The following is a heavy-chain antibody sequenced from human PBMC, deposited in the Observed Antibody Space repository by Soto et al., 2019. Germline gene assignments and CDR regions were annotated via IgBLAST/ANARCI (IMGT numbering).Heavy chain of an antibody. CDR3: ARVALVVAGTDAFDI. J-gene: IGHJ3*02. Sequence: VQLVETGGGLIQPGGSLRLSCAASGFTVSSNYMSWVRQAPGKGLEWVSVIYSGGSTYYADSVKGRFTISRDNSKNTLYLQMNSLRAEDTAVYYCARVALVVAGTDAFDIWGQGTMVTVSS. CDR1: GFTVSSNY. CDR2: IYSGGST. D-gene: IGHD6-19*01. V-gene: IGHV3-53*02.